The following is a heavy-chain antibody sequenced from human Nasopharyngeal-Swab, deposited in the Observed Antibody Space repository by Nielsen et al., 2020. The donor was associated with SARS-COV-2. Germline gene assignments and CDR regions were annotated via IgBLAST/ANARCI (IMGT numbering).Heavy chain of an antibody. CDR3: ARGGTAMVTGLDY. CDR2: ISYDGSNK. V-gene: IGHV3-30*03. CDR1: GFTFSSYG. Sequence: SCAASGFTFSSYGMHWVRQAPGKGLEWVAVISYDGSNKYYADSVKGRFTISRDNSKNTLYLQMNSLRAEDTAVYYCARGGTAMVTGLDYWGQGTLVTVSS. D-gene: IGHD5-18*01. J-gene: IGHJ4*02.